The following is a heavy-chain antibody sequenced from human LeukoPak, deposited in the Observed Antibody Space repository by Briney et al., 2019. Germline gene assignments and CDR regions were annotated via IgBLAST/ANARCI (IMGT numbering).Heavy chain of an antibody. CDR1: GFNFGGYA. Sequence: GGSLRLSCTASGFNFGGYAINWVRQAPGQGLEWVGFIRSKALYGTREYAASVEGRFTISRDDSKGIAYLQMNTLKIEDTAVYYCARVNVNYYAPDYWGQGTLVTVSS. CDR3: ARVNVNYYAPDY. J-gene: IGHJ4*02. CDR2: IRSKALYGTR. V-gene: IGHV3-49*04. D-gene: IGHD1-7*01.